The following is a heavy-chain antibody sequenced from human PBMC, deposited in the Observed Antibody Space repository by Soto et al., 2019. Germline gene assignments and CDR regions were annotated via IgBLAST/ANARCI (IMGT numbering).Heavy chain of an antibody. CDR3: ARDCEGSSPWYFDL. Sequence: QVQLQESGPGLVKPSETLSLTCAVSGDSISRHYWSWIRQSAGKGLEWIGRMYSSGSANYNPSLASRVTMSVDTSKNHFSLNLGSVTAADTAVYYCARDCEGSSPWYFDLWGRGTLVTVSS. CDR2: MYSSGSA. D-gene: IGHD6-6*01. CDR1: GDSISRHY. J-gene: IGHJ2*01. V-gene: IGHV4-4*07.